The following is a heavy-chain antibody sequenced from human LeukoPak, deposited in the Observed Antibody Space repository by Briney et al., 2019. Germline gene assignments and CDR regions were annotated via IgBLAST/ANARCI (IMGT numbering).Heavy chain of an antibody. J-gene: IGHJ4*02. Sequence: GSLRLSCAASGFTFISYAMSWVRQAPGTGLEGVSAISGSGGSTYYADSVKGRFTISRDNSKNTLYLQMNSLRAEDTAVYYCAKARYNWNDAGVDYWGQGTLVTVSS. CDR2: ISGSGGST. D-gene: IGHD1-20*01. CDR1: GFTFISYA. V-gene: IGHV3-23*01. CDR3: AKARYNWNDAGVDY.